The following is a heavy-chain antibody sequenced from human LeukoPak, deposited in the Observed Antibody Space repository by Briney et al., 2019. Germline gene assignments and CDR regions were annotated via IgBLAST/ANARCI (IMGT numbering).Heavy chain of an antibody. CDR1: GGSISSGDYY. D-gene: IGHD3-10*01. J-gene: IGHJ5*02. CDR3: ARWVPVYYYGSGSYLVRWFDP. Sequence: SSQTLSLTCTVSGGSISSGDYYWSWIRQPPGTGLEWIGYIYYSGSTYYNPSLKSRVTISVDTSKNQFSLKLSSVTAADTAVYYCARWVPVYYYGSGSYLVRWFDPWGQGTLVTVSS. CDR2: IYYSGST. V-gene: IGHV4-30-4*01.